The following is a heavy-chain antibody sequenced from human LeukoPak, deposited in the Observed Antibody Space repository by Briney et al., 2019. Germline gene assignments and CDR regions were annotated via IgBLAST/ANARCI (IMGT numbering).Heavy chain of an antibody. J-gene: IGHJ3*02. Sequence: ASVKVSCKASGYTFTRYGISWVRQAPGQGLEWMGWISAYNGNTNYAQKLQGRVTMTTDISTSTAYMELRSLRSDDTAVYYCARDQWGFGCSGGSCYSEIPRAFDIWGQGTMVTVSS. CDR2: ISAYNGNT. CDR3: ARDQWGFGCSGGSCYSEIPRAFDI. D-gene: IGHD2-15*01. CDR1: GYTFTRYG. V-gene: IGHV1-18*01.